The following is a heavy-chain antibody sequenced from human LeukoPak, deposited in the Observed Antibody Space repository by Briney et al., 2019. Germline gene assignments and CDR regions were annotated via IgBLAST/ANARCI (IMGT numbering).Heavy chain of an antibody. V-gene: IGHV1-2*02. CDR1: GYTFTGYY. Sequence: GASVKVSCKASGYTFTGYYMHWVRQAPGQGLEWMGWINPNSGGTNYAQKFQGRVTMTRDTSISTAYMELSRLRSDDTAVYYCARVGRWLPQGGAFDIWGQGTMVTVSS. J-gene: IGHJ3*02. D-gene: IGHD5-24*01. CDR3: ARVGRWLPQGGAFDI. CDR2: INPNSGGT.